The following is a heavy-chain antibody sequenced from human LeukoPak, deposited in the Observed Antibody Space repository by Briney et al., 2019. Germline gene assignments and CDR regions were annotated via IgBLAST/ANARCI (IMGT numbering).Heavy chain of an antibody. CDR2: SNPSGGST. J-gene: IGHJ6*03. CDR1: GYTFTSYY. D-gene: IGHD6-13*01. Sequence: ASVKVSCKASGYTFTSYYMHWVRQAPGEGLEWMGISNPSGGSTNYDQKFQGRVTMTRDMPTSTVYMELSSLRSEDTAVYYCARGSGIAAAGSLNYYYYYYMDVWGKGTTVTVSS. V-gene: IGHV1-46*01. CDR3: ARGSGIAAAGSLNYYYYYYMDV.